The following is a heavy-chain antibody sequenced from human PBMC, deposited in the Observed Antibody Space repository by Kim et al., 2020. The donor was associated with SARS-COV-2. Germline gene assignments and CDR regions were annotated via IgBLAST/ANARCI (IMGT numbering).Heavy chain of an antibody. V-gene: IGHV3-23*01. CDR2: T. D-gene: IGHD3-10*01. Sequence: TYYADSVKGRFTISRDNSKTTLDLQINSLRAEDTAVYYCAKDPLNHYYPYWGQGTLVTVSS. J-gene: IGHJ4*02. CDR3: AKDPLNHYYPY.